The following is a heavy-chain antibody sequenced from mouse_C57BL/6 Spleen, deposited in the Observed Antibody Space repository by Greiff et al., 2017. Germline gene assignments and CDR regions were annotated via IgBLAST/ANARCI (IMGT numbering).Heavy chain of an antibody. D-gene: IGHD1-1*01. V-gene: IGHV1-62-2*01. CDR2: FYPGSGSI. Sequence: VKLQQSGAELVKPGASVKLSCKASGYTFTEYTIHWVKQRSGQGLEWIGWFYPGSGSIKYNEKFKDKATLTADKSSSTVYMELSRLTSEDSAVYFCARHGPLYYGSSPYAMDYWGQGTSVTVSS. CDR3: ARHGPLYYGSSPYAMDY. J-gene: IGHJ4*01. CDR1: GYTFTEYT.